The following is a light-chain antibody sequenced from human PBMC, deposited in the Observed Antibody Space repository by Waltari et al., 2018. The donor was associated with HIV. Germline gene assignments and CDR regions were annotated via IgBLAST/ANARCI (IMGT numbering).Light chain of an antibody. V-gene: IGLV1-40*01. Sequence: QSVLTQPPSVSGAPGQRVTISCTGGSSNIGAGYDVHWYQRLPGTAPKLLIFATITRPSGVPDRFSGSSSGTSASLAITGLQAEDEADYYCQSYDSSLTMVFGGGTKVTVL. CDR1: SSNIGAGYD. CDR2: ATI. CDR3: QSYDSSLTMV. J-gene: IGLJ2*01.